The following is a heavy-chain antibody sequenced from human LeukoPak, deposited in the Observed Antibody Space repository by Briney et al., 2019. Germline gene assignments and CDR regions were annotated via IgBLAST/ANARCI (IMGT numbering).Heavy chain of an antibody. CDR3: ARPNYGGNELRAFDI. V-gene: IGHV4-4*02. Sequence: SETLSLTCDVSGDSISSSHWWTWVRQPPGKGLEWIGEINHSGSTNYNPSLKSRVTISVDTSKNQFSLKLSSVTAADTAVYYCARPNYGGNELRAFDIWGQGTMVTVSS. J-gene: IGHJ3*02. CDR1: GDSISSSHW. D-gene: IGHD4-23*01. CDR2: INHSGST.